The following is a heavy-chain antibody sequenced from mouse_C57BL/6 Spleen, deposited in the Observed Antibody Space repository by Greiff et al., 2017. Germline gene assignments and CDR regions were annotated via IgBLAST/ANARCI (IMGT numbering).Heavy chain of an antibody. CDR1: GFTFNTYA. CDR2: IRSKRSNYAT. D-gene: IGHD1-1*01. Sequence: EVKLMESGGGLVQPKGSLTLSCAASGFTFNTYAMHWVRQAPGKGLEWVARIRSKRSNYATYYADSVKDRFTISRDDSQSMLYLQMNNLKTEDTAMYYCVRGIYYYGSSLYAMDYWGQGTSVTVSS. V-gene: IGHV10-3*01. J-gene: IGHJ4*01. CDR3: VRGIYYYGSSLYAMDY.